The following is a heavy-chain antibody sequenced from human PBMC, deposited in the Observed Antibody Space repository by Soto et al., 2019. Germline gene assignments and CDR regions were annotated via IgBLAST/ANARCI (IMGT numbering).Heavy chain of an antibody. D-gene: IGHD3-16*01. J-gene: IGHJ5*02. CDR1: GDSISSSNYY. Sequence: QLPLQESGPGLMKPSETLSLTCAVSGDSISSSNYYWGWIRQPPGKGLEWIGSIYYTGSTYYNPSLKSRVTISVDTSKNHFSLKVSSVIAADTAVYYCARHVWPRDRLFDPWGQGTLVTVSS. CDR3: ARHVWPRDRLFDP. CDR2: IYYTGST. V-gene: IGHV4-39*01.